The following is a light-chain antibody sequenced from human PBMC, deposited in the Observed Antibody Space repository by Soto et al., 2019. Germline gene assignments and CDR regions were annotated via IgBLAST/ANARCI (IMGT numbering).Light chain of an antibody. CDR3: QQYGSSPWT. CDR2: GAS. J-gene: IGKJ1*01. CDR1: QSVSSSY. V-gene: IGKV3-20*01. Sequence: ENVLTQSPGTLSLSPGERATLSCRANQSVSSSYLAWYQQKPGQAPRLLIYGASSRATGIPDRFSGSGSGTDFTLTISRLEPEDFAVYYCQQYGSSPWTFGQGTKVDIK.